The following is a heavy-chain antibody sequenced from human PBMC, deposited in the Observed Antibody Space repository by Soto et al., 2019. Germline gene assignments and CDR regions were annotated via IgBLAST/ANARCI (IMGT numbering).Heavy chain of an antibody. CDR1: GGSISSSSYY. Sequence: PSETLSLTCTVSGGSISSSSYYGGWIRRPPGKGLEWIGSIFYSGGTYNNPSLKSRVTISVDTSKNQFSLKLYSVTAADTAVYYCARHNYGSGSTYFDYWGQGTLVTVSS. V-gene: IGHV4-39*01. D-gene: IGHD3-10*01. CDR2: IFYSGGT. J-gene: IGHJ4*02. CDR3: ARHNYGSGSTYFDY.